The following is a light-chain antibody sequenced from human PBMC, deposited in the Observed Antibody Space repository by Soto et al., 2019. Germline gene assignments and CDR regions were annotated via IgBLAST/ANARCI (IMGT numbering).Light chain of an antibody. CDR2: SAS. CDR1: QTISGY. Sequence: DLQMTQSPSSLSASVGDRVTITCRASQTISGYLNWYQQKPGKAPDLLIYSASSLQSGVPSRFSGSGSGTDFTLTISSLQPDDFATYYCQQSYTTPRTFGQGTRVEIQ. V-gene: IGKV1-39*01. J-gene: IGKJ1*01. CDR3: QQSYTTPRT.